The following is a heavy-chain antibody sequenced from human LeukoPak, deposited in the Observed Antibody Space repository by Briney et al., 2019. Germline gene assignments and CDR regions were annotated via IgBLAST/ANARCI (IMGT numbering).Heavy chain of an antibody. V-gene: IGHV3-30-3*01. D-gene: IGHD6-13*01. Sequence: GGSLRLSCAASGFTFSSYAMHWVRQAPGKGLEWVAVISYDGSNKYYADSVKGRFTISRDNSKNTVQLQMNSLRAEDTAIYYCAKGTASGTTYFFDFWGQGTLVTVSS. CDR2: ISYDGSNK. J-gene: IGHJ4*02. CDR3: AKGTASGTTYFFDF. CDR1: GFTFSSYA.